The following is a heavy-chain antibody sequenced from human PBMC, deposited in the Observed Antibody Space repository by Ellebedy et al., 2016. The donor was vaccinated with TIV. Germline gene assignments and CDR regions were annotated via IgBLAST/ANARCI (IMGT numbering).Heavy chain of an antibody. V-gene: IGHV3-11*01. CDR1: GFSISDYF. J-gene: IGHJ4*02. D-gene: IGHD6-13*01. Sequence: GESLKISXDASGFSISDYFLAWIRQAPGKGLEWGSHIPSSGPVFHYADSVKGRFSLSRDTAKNSLYLQMNSLRAEDTAIYYCARIRGSNWARYYFDSWGQGTRVFVSS. CDR3: ARIRGSNWARYYFDS. CDR2: IPSSGPVF.